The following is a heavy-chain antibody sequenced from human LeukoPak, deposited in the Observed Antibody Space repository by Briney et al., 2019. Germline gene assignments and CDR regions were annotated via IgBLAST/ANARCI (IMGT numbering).Heavy chain of an antibody. V-gene: IGHV4-39*07. CDR3: ARWTTVTRAFDY. D-gene: IGHD4-17*01. J-gene: IGHJ4*02. Sequence: PSETLSLTCTVSGVSISSNGYYWGWIRQPPGKGLEWIGSIYYRGSTYYSPSLKSRLTISVDTFKNQSSLQLSSVNGADTAVYYCARWTTVTRAFDYWGQGTLVSVSS. CDR2: IYYRGST. CDR1: GVSISSNGYY.